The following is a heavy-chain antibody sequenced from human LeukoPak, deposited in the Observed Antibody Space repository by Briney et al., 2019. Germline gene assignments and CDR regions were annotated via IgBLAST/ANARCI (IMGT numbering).Heavy chain of an antibody. Sequence: SETLSLTCTVSGGSIKDYYWAWIRQAPGEGLEWIGYISNSGTTDYNPSLKSRVTMSVDTSKNEFSLKLTSVSAADTAMYYCARTDYDFWSGPNWFDPWGQGTLVTVSS. CDR2: ISNSGTT. CDR3: ARTDYDFWSGPNWFDP. CDR1: GGSIKDYY. V-gene: IGHV4-59*01. J-gene: IGHJ5*02. D-gene: IGHD3-3*01.